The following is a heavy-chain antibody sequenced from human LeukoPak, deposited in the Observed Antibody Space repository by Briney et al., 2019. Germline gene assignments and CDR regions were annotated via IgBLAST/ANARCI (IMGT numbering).Heavy chain of an antibody. V-gene: IGHV4-4*07. J-gene: IGHJ4*02. D-gene: IGHD6-13*01. CDR3: AREDVSSWLFDY. Sequence: SETLSLTCTVSGGSISSYYWSWIRQPAGKGLEWIGRIYTSGSTNYNPSLKSRVTMSVDTPKNQFSLKLSSVTAADTAVYYCAREDVSSWLFDYWGQGTLVTVSS. CDR2: IYTSGST. CDR1: GGSISSYY.